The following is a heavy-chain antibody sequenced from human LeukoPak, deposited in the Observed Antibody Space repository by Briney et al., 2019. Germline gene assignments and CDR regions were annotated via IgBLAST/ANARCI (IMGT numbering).Heavy chain of an antibody. CDR3: ARDDYRGVTNFDP. D-gene: IGHD3-10*01. CDR2: ISYTGST. J-gene: IGHJ5*02. Sequence: SETLSLTCTVSGGSISPYFWSWMWQTPGKGLGWIGYISYTGSTNYNPALKSRVTISVDTSKNQFSLQLTSVTAADTAVYYCARDDYRGVTNFDPWGQGTLVTVSS. CDR1: GGSISPYF. V-gene: IGHV4-59*01.